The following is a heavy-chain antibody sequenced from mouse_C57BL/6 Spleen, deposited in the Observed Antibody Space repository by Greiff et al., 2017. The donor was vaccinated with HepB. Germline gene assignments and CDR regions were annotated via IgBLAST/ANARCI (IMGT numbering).Heavy chain of an antibody. CDR3: ARDGSSYPYYFDY. Sequence: VQLQQSGAELVRPGSSVKLSCKASGYTFTSYWMHWVKQRPIQGLEWIGNIDPSDSETHYNQKFKDKATLTVDKSSSTAYMQLSSLTSEDSAVYYCARDGSSYPYYFDYWGQGTTLTVSS. CDR2: IDPSDSET. CDR1: GYTFTSYW. J-gene: IGHJ2*01. V-gene: IGHV1-52*01. D-gene: IGHD1-1*01.